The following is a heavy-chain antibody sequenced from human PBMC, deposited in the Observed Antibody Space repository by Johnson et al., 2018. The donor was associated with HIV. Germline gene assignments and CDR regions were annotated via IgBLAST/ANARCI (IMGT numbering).Heavy chain of an antibody. V-gene: IGHV3-33*06. CDR2: IWYDGSNK. J-gene: IGHJ3*02. D-gene: IGHD6-13*01. CDR3: AKVSSQSSSWYDAFDI. Sequence: QVQLVESGGGVVQPGRSLRLSCAASGFTFSSYGMHWVRQAPGKGLEWVAVIWYDGSNKYYADSVKGRFTISRDNSKNTLYLQMNSLRAEDTAVYYGAKVSSQSSSWYDAFDIWGQGTMVTVSS. CDR1: GFTFSSYG.